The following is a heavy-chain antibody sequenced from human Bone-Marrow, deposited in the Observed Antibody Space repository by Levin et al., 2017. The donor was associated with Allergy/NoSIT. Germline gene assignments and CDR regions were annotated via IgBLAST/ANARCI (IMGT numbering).Heavy chain of an antibody. Sequence: SETLSLTCAVDGGSFTGYFWTWNRQPPGKGLEWIGEINHSGSTKYNPSLTSRVTISVDTSKKEFSLNLSSVTAADTAVFYCARGGRWSFSYYFDYWGQGTRVTVSS. CDR2: INHSGST. CDR3: ARGGRWSFSYYFDY. J-gene: IGHJ4*02. D-gene: IGHD3-10*01. CDR1: GGSFTGYF. V-gene: IGHV4-34*01.